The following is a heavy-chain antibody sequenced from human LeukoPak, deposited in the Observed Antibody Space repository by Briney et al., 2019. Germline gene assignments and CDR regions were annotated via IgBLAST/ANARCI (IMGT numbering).Heavy chain of an antibody. CDR1: GFTISRYW. V-gene: IGHV3-7*04. D-gene: IGHD3-10*01. Sequence: WGSLRLSCAASGFTISRYWMSWIRQAPGKGLEWVANIKHDGSEKYYVDSLNGRFTISRDNAKNSLYLQMNSLRGEDTAVYYCARDRDYYNYFEYWGQGTLVTVSS. CDR2: IKHDGSEK. CDR3: ARDRDYYNYFEY. J-gene: IGHJ4*02.